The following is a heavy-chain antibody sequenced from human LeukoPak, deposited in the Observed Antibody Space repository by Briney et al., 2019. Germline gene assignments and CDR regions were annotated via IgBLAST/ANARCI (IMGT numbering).Heavy chain of an antibody. J-gene: IGHJ4*02. D-gene: IGHD6-19*01. CDR1: GFTFSSYG. CDR3: AKDRQWLVDMSYYFDY. Sequence: AGSLRLSCAASGFTFSSYGMHWVRQAPGKGLEWVAVISYDGSNKYYADSVKGRFTISRDNSKNTLYLQMNSLRAEDTAVYYCAKDRQWLVDMSYYFDYWGQGTLVTVSS. CDR2: ISYDGSNK. V-gene: IGHV3-30*18.